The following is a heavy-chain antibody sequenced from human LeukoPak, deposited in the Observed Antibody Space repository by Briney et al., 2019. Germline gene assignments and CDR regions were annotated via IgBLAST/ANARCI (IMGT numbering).Heavy chain of an antibody. CDR1: GFTFSSYA. CDR3: AKDSGSYYRGYYFDY. Sequence: GGSLRLSCAASGFTFSSYAMSSVRQAPGKGLELVSAISGSGGSTYYADSVKGRFTIYRDNSKNTLYLQMNSLRAEDTAVYYCAKDSGSYYRGYYFDYWGQGTLVTVSS. J-gene: IGHJ4*02. CDR2: ISGSGGST. D-gene: IGHD1-26*01. V-gene: IGHV3-23*01.